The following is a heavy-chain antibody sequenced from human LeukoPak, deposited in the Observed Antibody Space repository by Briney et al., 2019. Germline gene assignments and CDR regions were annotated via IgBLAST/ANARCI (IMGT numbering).Heavy chain of an antibody. CDR2: INPNSGGT. CDR3: ARGACSSTSCYSQLGKNWFDP. J-gene: IGHJ5*02. V-gene: IGHV1-2*06. CDR1: GYTFTGYY. Sequence: ASVKVSCKASGYTFTGYYMHWVRQAPGQGLEWMGRINPNSGGTNYAQKFQGRVTMTRDTSISTAYMELSRLRSEDTAVYYCARGACSSTSCYSQLGKNWFDPWGQGTLVTVSS. D-gene: IGHD2-2*01.